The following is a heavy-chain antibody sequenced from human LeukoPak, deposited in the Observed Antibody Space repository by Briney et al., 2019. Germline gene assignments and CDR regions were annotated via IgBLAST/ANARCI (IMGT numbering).Heavy chain of an antibody. CDR1: GFIFRSYA. CDR3: AKDTGAAGITKYTYFDY. J-gene: IGHJ4*02. D-gene: IGHD6-13*01. V-gene: IGHV3-23*01. Sequence: QPGGSLRLSCAASGFIFRSYAVRWVRQAPGRGREWVSAMSGSGGSTYYADSVKGRFTISRDNSKNTLYLQMNSLRAEDTAVYYCAKDTGAAGITKYTYFDYWGQGTLVTVSS. CDR2: MSGSGGST.